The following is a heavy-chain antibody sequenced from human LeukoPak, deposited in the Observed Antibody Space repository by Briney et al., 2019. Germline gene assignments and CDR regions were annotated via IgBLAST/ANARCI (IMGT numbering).Heavy chain of an antibody. J-gene: IGHJ4*02. CDR2: ISYDGSNK. V-gene: IGHV3-30*03. CDR3: ASYSQWPFDY. Sequence: PGRSLRLSCVASGFAFRNYGMHWVRQAPGKGLEWVAVISYDGSNKYYADSVKGRFTISRDNSKNTLYLQMNSLRAEDTAVYYCASYSQWPFDYWGQGTLVTVSS. D-gene: IGHD6-19*01. CDR1: GFAFRNYG.